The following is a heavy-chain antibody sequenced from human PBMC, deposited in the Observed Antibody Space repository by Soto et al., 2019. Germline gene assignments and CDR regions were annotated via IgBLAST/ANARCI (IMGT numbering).Heavy chain of an antibody. Sequence: PGGSLRLSCGASGFTVSSNYMSWVRQAPGKGLEWVSVIYIGGSTYYADSVKGRFTISRDNSKNTLYLQMNSLRAEDTAVYYCARDRGSHFDYWGQGTLVTVSS. V-gene: IGHV3-53*01. J-gene: IGHJ4*02. CDR3: ARDRGSHFDY. D-gene: IGHD3-10*01. CDR2: IYIGGST. CDR1: GFTVSSNY.